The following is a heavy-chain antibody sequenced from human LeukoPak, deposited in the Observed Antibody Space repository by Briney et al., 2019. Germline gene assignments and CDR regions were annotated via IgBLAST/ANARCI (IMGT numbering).Heavy chain of an antibody. J-gene: IGHJ5*02. Sequence: KPGGPLRLSCAASGFTFSDYYMSWIRQAPGKGLEWVSYISSSGSTIYYADSVKGRFTISRDNAKNSLYLQMNSLRAEDTAVYYCARDQWELLRYNWFDPWGQGTLVTVSS. CDR2: ISSSGSTI. D-gene: IGHD1-26*01. CDR1: GFTFSDYY. V-gene: IGHV3-11*01. CDR3: ARDQWELLRYNWFDP.